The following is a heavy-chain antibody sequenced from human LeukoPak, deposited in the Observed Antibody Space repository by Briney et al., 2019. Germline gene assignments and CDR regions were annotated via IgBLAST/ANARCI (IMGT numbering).Heavy chain of an antibody. CDR3: ARGRTVTTRFDY. V-gene: IGHV4-34*01. D-gene: IGHD4-17*01. CDR1: GGSFSGYY. J-gene: IGHJ4*02. CDR2: INHSGST. Sequence: PSETLSLTCAVYGGSFSGYYWSWIRQPPGKGLEWIGEINHSGSTNYNPSLKSRVTISVDTSKNQFSLKLSSVTAADTAVYYCARGRTVTTRFDYWGQGTLATVSS.